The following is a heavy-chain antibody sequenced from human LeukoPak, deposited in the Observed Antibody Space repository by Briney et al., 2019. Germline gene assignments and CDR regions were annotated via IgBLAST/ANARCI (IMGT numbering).Heavy chain of an antibody. V-gene: IGHV4-59*01. Sequence: SETLSLTCTVSGGSISSYYWSCIRQPPGKGLEWIGYIYYSGSTNYNPSLKSRVTISVDTSKNQFSLKLSSVTAADTAVYYCARDNWNYGSSMDVWGQGTTVTVSS. D-gene: IGHD1-7*01. J-gene: IGHJ6*02. CDR3: ARDNWNYGSSMDV. CDR1: GGSISSYY. CDR2: IYYSGST.